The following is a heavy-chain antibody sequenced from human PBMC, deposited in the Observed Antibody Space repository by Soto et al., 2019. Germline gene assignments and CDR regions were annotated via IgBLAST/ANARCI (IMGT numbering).Heavy chain of an antibody. CDR1: GGTFSSYA. V-gene: IGHV1-69*01. CDR2: IIPISDTT. CDR3: ARSQGSSTSLEIYYYYYYGMDV. Sequence: QVPLVQSGAEVKKPWSSVKVSCKASGGTFSSYAISWVRQAPGQGLEWMGGIIPISDTTNYAQKFQGRVTITADESTSTAYMELSSLRSEDTAVYYCARSQGSSTSLEIYYYYYYGMDVWGQGTTVTVSS. D-gene: IGHD2-2*01. J-gene: IGHJ6*02.